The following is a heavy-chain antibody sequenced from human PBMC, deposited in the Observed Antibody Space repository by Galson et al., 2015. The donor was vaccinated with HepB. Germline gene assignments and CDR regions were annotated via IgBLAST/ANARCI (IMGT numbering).Heavy chain of an antibody. J-gene: IGHJ4*02. D-gene: IGHD6-19*01. CDR3: ARDHGSGWRPDFDY. CDR1: GFTFSSYA. V-gene: IGHV3-30*04. Sequence: LRLSCAASGFTFSSYAMHWVRPAPGKGLEWVAVISYDGSNKYYADSVKGRFTISRDNSKNTLYLQMNSLRAEDTAVYYCARDHGSGWRPDFDYWGQGTLVTVSS. CDR2: ISYDGSNK.